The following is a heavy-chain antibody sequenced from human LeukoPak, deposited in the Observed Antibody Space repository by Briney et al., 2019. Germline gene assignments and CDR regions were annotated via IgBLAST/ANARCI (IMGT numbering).Heavy chain of an antibody. J-gene: IGHJ4*02. CDR3: ARPHYGFYSY. Sequence: GGSLRLSCAASGFTFSSYAMHWVRQAPGKGLEWVAVISYDGSNKYYADSVKGRFTISRDNSKNTLYLQMNSLRAEDTAVYYCARPHYGFYSYWGQGTLVTVSS. CDR2: ISYDGSNK. V-gene: IGHV3-30*04. CDR1: GFTFSSYA. D-gene: IGHD4-17*01.